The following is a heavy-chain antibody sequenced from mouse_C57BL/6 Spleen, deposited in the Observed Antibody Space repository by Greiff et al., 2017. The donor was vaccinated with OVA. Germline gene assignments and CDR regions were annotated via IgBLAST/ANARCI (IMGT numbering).Heavy chain of an antibody. D-gene: IGHD1-1*01. V-gene: IGHV1-72*01. Sequence: QVQLQQPGAELVKPGASVTLSCKASGYTFTSYWMPWVKQRPGRGLEWIGRIDPNSGGTKYNEKFKSKATRTVDKPASTAYMQLSSLTSEDSAVYYCARTITTVVATPHFDYWGQGTTLTVSS. CDR1: GYTFTSYW. J-gene: IGHJ2*01. CDR3: ARTITTVVATPHFDY. CDR2: IDPNSGGT.